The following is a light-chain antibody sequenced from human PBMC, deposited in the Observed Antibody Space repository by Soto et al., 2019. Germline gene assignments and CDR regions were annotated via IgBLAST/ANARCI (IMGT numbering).Light chain of an antibody. V-gene: IGLV9-49*01. CDR2: VGTGGIVG. J-gene: IGLJ2*01. CDR1: SGYSNYK. Sequence: QSVLTQPPSASASLGASVTLTCTLSSGYSNYKVDWYQQRPGKGPRFVMRVGTGGIVGSKGDGIPDRFSVLGSGLNRYLTIKNIQEEDESDYHCGADHGSGSNFVYLYVFGGGTKLTVL. CDR3: GADHGSGSNFVYLYV.